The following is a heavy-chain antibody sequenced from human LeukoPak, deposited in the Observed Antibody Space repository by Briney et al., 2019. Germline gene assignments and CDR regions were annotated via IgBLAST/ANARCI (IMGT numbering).Heavy chain of an antibody. V-gene: IGHV5-51*01. CDR3: ARHARGSGSYSYYYYYMDV. D-gene: IGHD3-10*01. J-gene: IGHJ6*03. CDR2: IYPGDSDT. CDR1: GYSFTSYW. Sequence: PGESLKTSSKGSGYSFTSYWIGWVRQMPGKGLEWMGIIYPGDSDTRYSPSFQGQVTISADKSISTAYLQWSSLKASDTAMYYCARHARGSGSYSYYYYYMDVWGKGTTVTVS.